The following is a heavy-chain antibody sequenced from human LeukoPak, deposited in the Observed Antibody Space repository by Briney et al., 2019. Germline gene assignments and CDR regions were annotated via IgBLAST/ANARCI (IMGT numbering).Heavy chain of an antibody. J-gene: IGHJ4*02. CDR2: ISSSSSYI. D-gene: IGHD2-2*01. Sequence: GGSLRLSCAASGFTFSSYGMNWVRQAPGKGLEWVSSISSSSSYIYYADSVKGRFTISRDNAKNSLYLQMNSLRAEDTAVYYCARTAGVVVPAARVDYWGQGTLVTVSS. V-gene: IGHV3-21*01. CDR3: ARTAGVVVPAARVDY. CDR1: GFTFSSYG.